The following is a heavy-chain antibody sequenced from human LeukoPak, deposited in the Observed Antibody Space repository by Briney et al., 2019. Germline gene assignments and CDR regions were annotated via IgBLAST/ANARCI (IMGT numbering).Heavy chain of an antibody. CDR3: ARMIAAAGTRWFDP. J-gene: IGHJ5*02. CDR2: IIPIFGTA. CDR1: GGTFSSYA. D-gene: IGHD6-13*01. V-gene: IGHV1-69*06. Sequence: SVKVSCKASGGTFSSYAISWVRQAPGQGLEWTGGIIPIFGTANYAQKFQGRVTITADKSTSTAYMELSSLRSEDTAVYYCARMIAAAGTRWFDPWGQGTLVTVSS.